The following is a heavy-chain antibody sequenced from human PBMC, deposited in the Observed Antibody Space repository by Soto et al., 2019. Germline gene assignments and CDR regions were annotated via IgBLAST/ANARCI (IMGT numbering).Heavy chain of an antibody. D-gene: IGHD2-21*02. CDR1: GFTFSSYA. Sequence: QVQLVESGGGVVQPGRSLRLSCAASGFTFSSYAMHWVRQAPGKGLEWVAVISYDGSNKYYADSVKGRFTISRDNSKNTLYLQMNSLRAEDTAVYYCARGYYCGGDCYWGLADYCGQGTLVTVSS. CDR3: ARGYYCGGDCYWGLADY. CDR2: ISYDGSNK. J-gene: IGHJ4*02. V-gene: IGHV3-30-3*01.